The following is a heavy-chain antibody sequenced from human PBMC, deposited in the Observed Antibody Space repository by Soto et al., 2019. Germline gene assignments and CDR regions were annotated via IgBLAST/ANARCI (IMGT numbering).Heavy chain of an antibody. Sequence: GGSLRLSCAASGFTFSSYAMHWVRQAPGKGLEWVAVISYDGSNKYYADSVKGRFTISRDNSKNTLYLQMNSLRAEDTAVYYCARDQVKITMIVVVITYLDYWGQGTLVTVSS. CDR1: GFTFSSYA. CDR2: ISYDGSNK. V-gene: IGHV3-30-3*01. D-gene: IGHD3-22*01. J-gene: IGHJ4*02. CDR3: ARDQVKITMIVVVITYLDY.